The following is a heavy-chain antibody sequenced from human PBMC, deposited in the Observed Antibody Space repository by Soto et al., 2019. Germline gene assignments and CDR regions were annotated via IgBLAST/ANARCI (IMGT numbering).Heavy chain of an antibody. CDR2: INAGNGNT. V-gene: IGHV1-3*01. CDR3: ARPRGYSYGFDY. D-gene: IGHD5-18*01. Sequence: VSVKVCCKASRYTFNSYAMHWARQAPGQRLEWMGWINAGNGNTKYSQKFQGRVTMTTDTSTSTAYMELRSLRSDDTAVYYCARPRGYSYGFDYWGQGTLVTVSS. J-gene: IGHJ4*02. CDR1: RYTFNSYA.